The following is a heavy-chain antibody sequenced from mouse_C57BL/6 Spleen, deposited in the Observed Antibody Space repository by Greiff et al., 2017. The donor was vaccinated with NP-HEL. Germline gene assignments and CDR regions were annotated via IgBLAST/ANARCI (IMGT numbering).Heavy chain of an antibody. CDR3: AREGLCYGRSF. CDR1: GYAFSSSW. J-gene: IGHJ2*01. D-gene: IGHD1-1*01. Sequence: QVQLQQSGPELVKPGASVKISCKASGYAFSSSWMNWVKQRPGKGLEWIGRIYPGDGATNYNGKFKGKATLTADKSFSTAYMQLSSLTSEDSAVYFCAREGLCYGRSFWGQGTTLTVSS. V-gene: IGHV1-82*01. CDR2: IYPGDGAT.